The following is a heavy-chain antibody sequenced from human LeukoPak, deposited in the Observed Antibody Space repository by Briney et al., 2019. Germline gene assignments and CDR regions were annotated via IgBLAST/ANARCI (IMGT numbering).Heavy chain of an antibody. Sequence: GASLRLSCAASGFTFSSYAMSWVRQAPGKGLEWVSAISGSGGSTYYADSVKGRFTISRDNSKNTLYLQMNSLRAEDTAVYYCAKPLYGSGQFFDYWGQGTLVTVSS. J-gene: IGHJ4*02. CDR1: GFTFSSYA. V-gene: IGHV3-23*01. D-gene: IGHD3-10*01. CDR3: AKPLYGSGQFFDY. CDR2: ISGSGGST.